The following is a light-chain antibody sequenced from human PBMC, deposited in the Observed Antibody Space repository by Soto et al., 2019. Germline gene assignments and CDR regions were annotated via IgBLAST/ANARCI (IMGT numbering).Light chain of an antibody. CDR3: QSYDSSLSGSVV. Sequence: QSVLTQPPSVSGAPGQRVTISCTGSSSNIGAGYDVHGYQQLPGPAPKLLIYGNSNRPSGVPDRFAGSNSGTSASLAITGLQAEDEDEYYCQSYDSSLSGSVVFGGGTKLTVL. CDR2: GNS. J-gene: IGLJ2*01. CDR1: SSNIGAGYD. V-gene: IGLV1-40*01.